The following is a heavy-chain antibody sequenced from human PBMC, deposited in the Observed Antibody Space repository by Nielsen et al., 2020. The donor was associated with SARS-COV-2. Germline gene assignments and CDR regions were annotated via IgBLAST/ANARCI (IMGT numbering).Heavy chain of an antibody. D-gene: IGHD1-26*01. CDR2: MSRSGDST. J-gene: IGHJ4*02. Sequence: GESLKISCAASGFTFSGNAVSWVRQAPGKGLEWVSVMSRSGDSTDYADSVKGRFTISRDNSKNTLYLQMNSLRAEDTAVYYCARPNSGSYYGYFDYWGQGTLVTVSS. V-gene: IGHV3-23*01. CDR1: GFTFSGNA. CDR3: ARPNSGSYYGYFDY.